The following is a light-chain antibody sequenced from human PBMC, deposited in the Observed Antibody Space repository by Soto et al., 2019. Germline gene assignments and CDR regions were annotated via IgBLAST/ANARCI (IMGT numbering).Light chain of an antibody. V-gene: IGKV1-5*01. CDR2: DAS. CDR3: QQYNTDSSWA. Sequence: DIQMTQSPSTLSASVGDRVTITCRASQSVGTWLAWYQQKPGKAPELLISDASSLESGVPSRFSGSGSGTEFTLTISSLLPDDFATDYCQQYNTDSSWAFGQGTKVEIK. CDR1: QSVGTW. J-gene: IGKJ1*01.